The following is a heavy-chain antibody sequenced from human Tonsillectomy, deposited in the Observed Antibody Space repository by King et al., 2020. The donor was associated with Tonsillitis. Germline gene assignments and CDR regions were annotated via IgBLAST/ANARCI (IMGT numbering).Heavy chain of an antibody. J-gene: IGHJ3*02. CDR2: VSSSGST. D-gene: IGHD2-21*02. CDR1: GGSISSFY. CDR3: ARYCGGDCYPHAFDI. V-gene: IGHV4-4*07. Sequence: VQLQESGPGLVKPSETLSLTCTVSGGSISSFYWSWIRQPAGKGLEWIVRVSSSGSTNYNPSLKSRVTMSVDTSKNQFSLKLSSVTAADTAVYYCARYCGGDCYPHAFDIWGQGTMVTVSS.